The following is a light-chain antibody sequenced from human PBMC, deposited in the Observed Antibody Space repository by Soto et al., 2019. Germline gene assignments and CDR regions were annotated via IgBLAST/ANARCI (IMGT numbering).Light chain of an antibody. V-gene: IGKV3-20*01. J-gene: IGKJ5*01. CDR3: QQYDNVPIT. CDR1: QSVSSNY. CDR2: GAS. Sequence: EIVLTQSPATLCLSPGQRATLSCRASQSVSSNYLAWYQQKPGQAPRLLIYGASSRATGIPDRFSGSGSGTDFTLTISSLQPEDFATYYCQQYDNVPITFGQGTRLDIK.